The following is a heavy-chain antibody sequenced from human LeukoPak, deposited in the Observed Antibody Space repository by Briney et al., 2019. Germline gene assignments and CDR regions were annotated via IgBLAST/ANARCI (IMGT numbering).Heavy chain of an antibody. V-gene: IGHV1-2*02. J-gene: IGHJ4*02. Sequence: ASVKVSCKASGYTFTGYYMHWVRQAPGQGLEWMGWINPNSGGTNYAQKFQGRVTMTRDTSLSTAYMELSRLRSDDTAVYYCARQTFGVLYFDSWGQGTLAIVSS. D-gene: IGHD3-10*01. CDR2: INPNSGGT. CDR3: ARQTFGVLYFDS. CDR1: GYTFTGYY.